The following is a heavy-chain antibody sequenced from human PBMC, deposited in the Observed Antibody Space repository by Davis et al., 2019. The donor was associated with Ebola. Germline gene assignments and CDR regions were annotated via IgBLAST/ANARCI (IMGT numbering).Heavy chain of an antibody. J-gene: IGHJ5*02. Sequence: SETLSLTCTVSGGSISSYYWSWIRQPPGKGLEWIGYIYYTGSTTYNPSLKSRVTISVDTSKNQFSLKLSSVTAADTAVYYCARGSSSWYWFDPWGQGTLVTVSS. CDR1: GGSISSYY. D-gene: IGHD6-13*01. CDR2: IYYTGST. V-gene: IGHV4-59*08. CDR3: ARGSSSWYWFDP.